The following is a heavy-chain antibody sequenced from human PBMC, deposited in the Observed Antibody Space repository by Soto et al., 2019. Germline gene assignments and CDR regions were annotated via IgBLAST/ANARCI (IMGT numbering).Heavy chain of an antibody. CDR1: GFTFSSYG. Sequence: GGSLRLSCAASGFTFSSYGMHWVRQAPGKGLEWVAVIWYDGSNKYYADSVEGRFTISRDNSKNTLYLQMNSLRAEDTAVYYCARDTLTSIAARSERHESAPYYYYGMDVWGQGTTVTVSS. CDR2: IWYDGSNK. J-gene: IGHJ6*02. CDR3: ARDTLTSIAARSERHESAPYYYYGMDV. V-gene: IGHV3-33*01. D-gene: IGHD6-6*01.